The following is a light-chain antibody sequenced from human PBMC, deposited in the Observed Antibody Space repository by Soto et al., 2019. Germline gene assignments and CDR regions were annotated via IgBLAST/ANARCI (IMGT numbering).Light chain of an antibody. Sequence: DIQMTQSPSSLSASVGDRVTITCRASQGISSYLNWYQQKPGKAPKLLIYAASSLQSGVPSRFSGSGSGTDFTLTISSLQPEDFATYYCQQSYSTLGPFGQGTKVEIK. CDR3: QQSYSTLGP. CDR2: AAS. V-gene: IGKV1-39*01. CDR1: QGISSY. J-gene: IGKJ1*01.